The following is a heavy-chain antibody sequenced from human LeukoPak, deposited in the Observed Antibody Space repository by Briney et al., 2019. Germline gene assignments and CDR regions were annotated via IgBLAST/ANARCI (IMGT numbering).Heavy chain of an antibody. Sequence: ASVKVSCKASGGTFSSYAISWVRQAPGQGLEWMGWISEYNGNTNYAQKFQGRVTMTTDTSTSTVYMELSSLRSEDTAVYYCAGGVVDTAMVFAFDIWGQGTMVTVSS. D-gene: IGHD5-18*01. CDR3: AGGVVDTAMVFAFDI. V-gene: IGHV1-18*01. J-gene: IGHJ3*02. CDR2: ISEYNGNT. CDR1: GGTFSSYA.